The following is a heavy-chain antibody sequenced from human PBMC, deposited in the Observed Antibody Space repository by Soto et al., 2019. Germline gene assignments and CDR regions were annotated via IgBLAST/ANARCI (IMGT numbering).Heavy chain of an antibody. CDR1: GGSISSYY. CDR3: ARSPYYDILTGKNYYYYYYMDV. Sequence: PSETLSLTCTVSGGSISSYYWSWIRQPPGKGLEWIGYIYYSGSTNYNPSLKSRVTISVDTSKNQFSLKLSSVTAADTAVYYCARSPYYDILTGKNYYYYYYMDVWGKGTTVTV. D-gene: IGHD3-9*01. CDR2: IYYSGST. V-gene: IGHV4-59*08. J-gene: IGHJ6*03.